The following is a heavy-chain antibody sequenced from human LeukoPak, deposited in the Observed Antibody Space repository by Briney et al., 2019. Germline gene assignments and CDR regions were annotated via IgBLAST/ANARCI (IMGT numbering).Heavy chain of an antibody. D-gene: IGHD1-1*01. V-gene: IGHV3-23*01. CDR1: GFTFSNYA. J-gene: IGHJ4*02. CDR2: ISGDSGGT. CDR3: AKDGGPTVFYYFDS. Sequence: GGSLRLSCVASGFTFSNYAMSWVRQAPGKGLEWVSGISGDSGGTNYADSVKGRFTISRDNSKYTLYLQMNSLRAEDTAAYYCAKDGGPTVFYYFDSWGQGTLVTVSS.